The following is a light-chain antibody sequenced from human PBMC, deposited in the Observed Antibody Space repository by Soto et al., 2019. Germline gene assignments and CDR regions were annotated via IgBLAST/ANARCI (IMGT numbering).Light chain of an antibody. V-gene: IGKV1-5*03. J-gene: IGKJ1*01. CDR2: KAS. Sequence: IQMNQSPSTLSASVGDRVTITCRASQTIINWLAWYQQKPGKAPKLLIYKASSLESEVPSRFSGGGSGTDFTLTISRLEPEDFAVYYCQQYGDSPPWTFGQGTKVDIK. CDR1: QTIINW. CDR3: QQYGDSPPWT.